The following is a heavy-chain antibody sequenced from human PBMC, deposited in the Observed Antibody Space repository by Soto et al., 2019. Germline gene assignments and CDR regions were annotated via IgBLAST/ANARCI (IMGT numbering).Heavy chain of an antibody. V-gene: IGHV3-64*01. CDR2: ISSNGGST. Sequence: EVQLVEAGGGLVQPGGSLRLSCAASGFTFSSYAMHWVRQAPGKGLEYVSAISSNGGSTYYANSVKGRFTISRDNSKNPLYLQMGSLRAEDMAVYYCALRGYWGQGTLVTVSS. CDR1: GFTFSSYA. CDR3: ALRGY. J-gene: IGHJ4*02.